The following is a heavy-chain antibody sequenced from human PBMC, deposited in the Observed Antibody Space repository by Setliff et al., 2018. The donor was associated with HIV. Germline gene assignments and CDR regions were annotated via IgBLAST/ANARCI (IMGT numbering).Heavy chain of an antibody. CDR2: IYGDGRT. J-gene: IGHJ5*02. D-gene: IGHD3-16*01. Sequence: GGSLRLSCEVSGFTVSNNYMTWVRQAPGKGLEWVSTIYGDGRTFYADSVKGRFTIPGDNSNNILYLHMNSLIPEDTAVYYCAKGVKWLDPWGQGTLVTVSS. CDR3: AKGVKWLDP. CDR1: GFTVSNNY. V-gene: IGHV3-53*01.